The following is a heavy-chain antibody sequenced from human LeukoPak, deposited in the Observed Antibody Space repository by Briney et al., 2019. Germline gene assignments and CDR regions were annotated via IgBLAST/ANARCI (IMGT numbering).Heavy chain of an antibody. Sequence: SGGSLRLSCAASGFTLSSYSMNWVRQAPGKGLEWVSSISSSSSYIYYADSVKGRFTISRDNAKNSLYLQMNSLRAEDTAVYYCASASDQDILTGYYPFYFDYWGQGTLVTVSS. CDR3: ASASDQDILTGYYPFYFDY. D-gene: IGHD3-9*01. V-gene: IGHV3-21*01. CDR1: GFTLSSYS. CDR2: ISSSSSYI. J-gene: IGHJ4*02.